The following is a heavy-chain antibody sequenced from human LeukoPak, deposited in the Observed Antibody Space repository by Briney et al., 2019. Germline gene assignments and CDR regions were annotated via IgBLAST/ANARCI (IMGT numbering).Heavy chain of an antibody. J-gene: IGHJ4*02. D-gene: IGHD2-2*01. CDR2: ISAYNGNT. Sequence: ASVKVSCKASGYTFTSYGIRWVRQAPGQGLEGMGWISAYNGNTNYAQKLQGRVTMTTDTSTSTAYMELRSLRSDDTAVYYCAREVDCSSTSCYSLAFDYWGQGTLVTVSS. V-gene: IGHV1-18*01. CDR1: GYTFTSYG. CDR3: AREVDCSSTSCYSLAFDY.